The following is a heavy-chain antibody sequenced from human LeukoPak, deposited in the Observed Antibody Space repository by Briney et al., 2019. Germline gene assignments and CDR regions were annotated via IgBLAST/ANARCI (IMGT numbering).Heavy chain of an antibody. V-gene: IGHV3-21*04. D-gene: IGHD3-22*01. CDR3: AKDTQWLLRWDDAFDI. CDR1: GFTFSSYS. J-gene: IGHJ3*02. Sequence: GGSLRLSCAGSGFTFSSYSMNWVRQAPGKGLEWVSSISSSSIYIYYADSVKGRFTISRDNSKNTLYLQMNSLRAEDTAVYYCAKDTQWLLRWDDAFDIWGQGTMVTVSS. CDR2: ISSSSIYI.